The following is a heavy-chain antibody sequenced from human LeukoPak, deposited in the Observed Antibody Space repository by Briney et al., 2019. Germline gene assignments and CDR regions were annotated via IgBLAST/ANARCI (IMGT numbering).Heavy chain of an antibody. V-gene: IGHV3-23*01. D-gene: IGHD2-15*01. CDR2: ISGSGGST. J-gene: IGHJ4*02. Sequence: LAGGSLRLSCAASGFTFSTYAMSWVRQAPGKGLEWVSVISGSGGSTYYADSVKGRFTISRDNSKNTLYLQMNSLRAEDTAVYYCAKGAYCSGGSCYLGDLDYWGQGTLVTVSS. CDR3: AKGAYCSGGSCYLGDLDY. CDR1: GFTFSTYA.